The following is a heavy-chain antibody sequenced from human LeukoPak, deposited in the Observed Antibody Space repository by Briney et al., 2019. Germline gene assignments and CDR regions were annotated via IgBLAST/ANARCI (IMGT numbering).Heavy chain of an antibody. D-gene: IGHD5-12*01. Sequence: GGSLIPSCAASGFTFSSYAMNWVRQAPGKGLEWVSAISGGGGTTYYADSVKGRFTISRDNSKNTLFLQMNSLRAEDTAVYYCAKDREGLSSGYDLEYFDYWGQGTLVTVSS. V-gene: IGHV3-23*01. J-gene: IGHJ4*02. CDR3: AKDREGLSSGYDLEYFDY. CDR2: ISGGGGTT. CDR1: GFTFSSYA.